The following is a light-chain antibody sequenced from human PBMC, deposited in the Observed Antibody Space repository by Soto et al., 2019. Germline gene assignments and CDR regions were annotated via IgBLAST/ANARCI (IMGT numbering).Light chain of an antibody. Sequence: EILMTQSPATLSVSPGETATLSCTASQSVSTKLAWYQQKPGQTPRLLVYGASSRATGIPDRFSGSGSGTDFTLTISRLETEDFAVYYCQQHGGSPITFGQGTRLEIK. CDR3: QQHGGSPIT. J-gene: IGKJ5*01. V-gene: IGKV3-20*01. CDR1: QSVSTK. CDR2: GAS.